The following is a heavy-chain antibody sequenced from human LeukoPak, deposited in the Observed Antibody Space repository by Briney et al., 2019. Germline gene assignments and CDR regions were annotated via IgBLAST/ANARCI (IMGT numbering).Heavy chain of an antibody. J-gene: IGHJ4*02. Sequence: KPGGSLRLSCAISGFPLSGNSFNWVRQAPGKGLEWVSSIRARRTDVLYADSVKGRFIISRDNSKNTLYLQMNSLRAEDTAVYYCASGALAVYFDYWGQGTLVTVSS. CDR1: GFPLSGNS. D-gene: IGHD2-21*01. CDR3: ASGALAVYFDY. V-gene: IGHV3-21*04. CDR2: IRARRTDV.